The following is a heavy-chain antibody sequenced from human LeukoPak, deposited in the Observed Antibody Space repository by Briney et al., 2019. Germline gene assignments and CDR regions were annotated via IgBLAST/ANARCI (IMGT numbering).Heavy chain of an antibody. J-gene: IGHJ5*02. D-gene: IGHD3-10*01. V-gene: IGHV4-39*01. CDR3: ARREDLWFGQNNWFDP. CDR1: GGSISSSSYY. CDR2: IYYSGST. Sequence: SETLSLTCTVSGGSISSSSYYWGWIRQPPGKGLEWIGSIYYSGSTYKNPSLKSRVTLSVDTSKKQFSLKMSSVTAADTAVYYCARREDLWFGQNNWFDPWGQGTLVTVSS.